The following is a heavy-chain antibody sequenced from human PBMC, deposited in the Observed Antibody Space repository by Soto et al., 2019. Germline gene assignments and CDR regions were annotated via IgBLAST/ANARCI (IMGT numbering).Heavy chain of an antibody. CDR2: SSPRGDTI. J-gene: IGHJ4*02. V-gene: IGHV3-48*02. Sequence: GGSLRLSXVAFGFSLANYPMNWVRQTPGKGLEWISYSSPRGDTIYYADSVEGRFTISRDNARNSLSLHMSSLRDEDSALYYCAKGPHTNVGWPYYFESWGQGVPVTVSS. CDR3: AKGPHTNVGWPYYFES. CDR1: GFSLANYP. D-gene: IGHD6-19*01.